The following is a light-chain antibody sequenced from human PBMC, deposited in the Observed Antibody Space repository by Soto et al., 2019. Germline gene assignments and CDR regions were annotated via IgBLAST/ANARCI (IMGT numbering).Light chain of an antibody. J-gene: IGLJ2*01. Sequence: QSVLTQPPSASGTPGQRVTISCSGNSSNIATHFVSWYQQVPGSAPKLVISRDIRRPSGVPDRFSASKSGTSASLAISGLRSEDEGDYYCAAWDDSLRGVFGGGTQLTVL. CDR2: RDI. CDR3: AAWDDSLRGV. CDR1: SSNIATHF. V-gene: IGLV1-47*01.